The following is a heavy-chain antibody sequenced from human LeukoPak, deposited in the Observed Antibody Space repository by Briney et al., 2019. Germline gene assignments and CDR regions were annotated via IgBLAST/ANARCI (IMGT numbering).Heavy chain of an antibody. D-gene: IGHD6-19*01. J-gene: IGHJ4*02. CDR1: GFTFSSYS. CDR2: ISSSSRYI. Sequence: GGSLRLSCAASGFTFSSYSMNWVHQAPVKGLEWVSSISSSSRYIYYADSVRGRFTISIDNAKNSLYLQMNSLRAEDTAVYYCARSIAVAGRDYFDYWGQGTLVTVSS. CDR3: ARSIAVAGRDYFDY. V-gene: IGHV3-21*01.